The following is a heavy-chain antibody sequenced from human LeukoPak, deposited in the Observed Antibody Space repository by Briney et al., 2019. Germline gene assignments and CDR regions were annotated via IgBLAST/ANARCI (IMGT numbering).Heavy chain of an antibody. CDR2: IRAYNGNT. Sequence: ASVKVSCKASGYTFTSYGISWVRQAPGQGLEWMGWIRAYNGNTNYAQKLQGRVTMTTDTSTSTAYTELRSLRSDDTAVYYCARKTDSWFGELFWFDPWGQGTLVTVSS. J-gene: IGHJ5*02. V-gene: IGHV1-18*04. CDR1: GYTFTSYG. CDR3: ARKTDSWFGELFWFDP. D-gene: IGHD3-10*01.